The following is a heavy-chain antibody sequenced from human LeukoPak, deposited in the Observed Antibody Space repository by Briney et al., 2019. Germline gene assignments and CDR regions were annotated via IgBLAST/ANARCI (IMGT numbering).Heavy chain of an antibody. Sequence: PGGSLRLSCAASGFTSSDYTMNWVRQAPGKGLEWVSGISVSDDSTYYADSGKGRFTMSRDNSNNLLYLQRNSLRAEDTAVYSCAKDRYCSSTNCPYDYWGQGTLVTVSS. V-gene: IGHV3-23*01. D-gene: IGHD2-2*01. CDR2: ISVSDDST. CDR1: GFTSSDYT. J-gene: IGHJ4*02. CDR3: AKDRYCSSTNCPYDY.